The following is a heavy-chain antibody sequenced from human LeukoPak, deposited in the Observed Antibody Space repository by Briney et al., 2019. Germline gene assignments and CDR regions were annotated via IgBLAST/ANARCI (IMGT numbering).Heavy chain of an antibody. Sequence: SETLSLTCTVSGGSISSSSYYWGWIRQPPGKGLEWIGSIYYSGSTYYNPSLKSRVTISVDTSKNQFSLKLSSVTAADTAVYYCARDSRENWFDPWGQGTLVTVSS. V-gene: IGHV4-39*07. J-gene: IGHJ5*02. CDR3: ARDSRENWFDP. CDR1: GGSISSSSYY. CDR2: IYYSGST. D-gene: IGHD1-26*01.